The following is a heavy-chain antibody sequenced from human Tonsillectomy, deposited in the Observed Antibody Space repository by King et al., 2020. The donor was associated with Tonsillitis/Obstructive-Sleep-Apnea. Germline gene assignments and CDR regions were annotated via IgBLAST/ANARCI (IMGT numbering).Heavy chain of an antibody. CDR2: ISGSGGST. CDR3: AKDWGDIAARPRHFDY. CDR1: GFTFSSYA. J-gene: IGHJ4*02. D-gene: IGHD6-6*01. V-gene: IGHV3-23*04. Sequence: VQLVESGGGLVQPGGSLRLSCAASGFTFSSYAMSWVRQAPGKGLGGVSAISGSGGSTYYADSVKGRFTISRDNSKNTLYLQMNSLRAEDTAVYYCAKDWGDIAARPRHFDYWGQGTLVTVSS.